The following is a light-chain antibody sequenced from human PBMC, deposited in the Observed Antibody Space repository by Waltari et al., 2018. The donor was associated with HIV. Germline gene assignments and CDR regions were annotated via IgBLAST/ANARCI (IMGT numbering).Light chain of an antibody. CDR1: QSVGSY. J-gene: IGKJ2*01. CDR2: DAS. Sequence: EIVLTQSPGTLSLSPGERATLSCRASQSVGSYLAWYQQKPGQAPSLLIYDASNRATGIPARFSGSGSGTDFTLTISSLEPEDFAVYYCQHRSSWPRGTFGQGTKLETK. V-gene: IGKV3-11*01. CDR3: QHRSSWPRGT.